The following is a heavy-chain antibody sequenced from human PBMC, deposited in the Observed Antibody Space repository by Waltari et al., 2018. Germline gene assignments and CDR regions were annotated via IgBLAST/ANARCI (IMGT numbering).Heavy chain of an antibody. CDR2: IYHSGST. D-gene: IGHD3-3*01. J-gene: IGHJ4*02. Sequence: QVQLQESGPGLVKPSETLSLTCAVSGYSISSGYYWGWIRQPPGKGLEWIGSIYHSGSTYYNPYLKSRVTISVDTSKNQFSLKLSSVTAADTAVYYCARGGVNGRFDYWGQGTLVTVSS. V-gene: IGHV4-38-2*01. CDR1: GYSISSGYY. CDR3: ARGGVNGRFDY.